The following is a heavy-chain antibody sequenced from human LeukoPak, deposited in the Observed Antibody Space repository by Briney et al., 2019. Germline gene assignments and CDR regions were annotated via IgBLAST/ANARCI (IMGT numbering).Heavy chain of an antibody. CDR2: ISYDGSNK. CDR1: GFTFSSYG. J-gene: IGHJ4*02. Sequence: PGGSLRLSCAASGFTFSSYGMHWVRQAQGKGLEWVAVISYDGSNKNYADSVKGRFTISRDNSKNTLYLQMNSLRAEDTAVYYCAKRKYQLPPLLDYWGQGTLVTVSS. V-gene: IGHV3-30*18. D-gene: IGHD2-2*01. CDR3: AKRKYQLPPLLDY.